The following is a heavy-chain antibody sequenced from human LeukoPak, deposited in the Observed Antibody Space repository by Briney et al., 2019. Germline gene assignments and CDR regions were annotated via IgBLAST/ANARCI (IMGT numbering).Heavy chain of an antibody. V-gene: IGHV1-69*05. CDR3: ARASLGSGWPTGYFQH. CDR1: GGTFSSYA. D-gene: IGHD6-19*01. CDR2: IIPIFGTA. J-gene: IGHJ1*01. Sequence: SVKVSCKASGGTFSSYAISWVRQAPGQGLEWMERIIPIFGTANYAQKFQGRVTITTDESTSTAYMELSSLRSEDTAVYYCARASLGSGWPTGYFQHWGQGTLVTVSS.